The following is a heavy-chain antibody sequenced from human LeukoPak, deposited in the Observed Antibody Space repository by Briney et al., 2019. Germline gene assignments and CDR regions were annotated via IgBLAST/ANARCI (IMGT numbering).Heavy chain of an antibody. Sequence: SETLSLPCSVSGDSIRSFYWSWIRRPAGKGLEWIGRFHTSGSTNYNPSLKTRVTMSVDTSKNQFSLRLSSVTAADTAVYYCAREGTYCSRTSCYDSFLDYWGQGTLVTVSS. CDR2: FHTSGST. CDR3: AREGTYCSRTSCYDSFLDY. V-gene: IGHV4-4*07. J-gene: IGHJ4*02. D-gene: IGHD2-2*01. CDR1: GDSIRSFY.